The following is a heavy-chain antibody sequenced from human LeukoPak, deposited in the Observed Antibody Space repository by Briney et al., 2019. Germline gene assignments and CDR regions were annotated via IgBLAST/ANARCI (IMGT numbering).Heavy chain of an antibody. CDR3: ARDARAAAGTLDY. CDR1: GYSIRSGYY. V-gene: IGHV4-38-2*02. D-gene: IGHD6-13*01. J-gene: IGHJ4*02. Sequence: PSETLSLTCSVSGYSIRSGYYWGWIRQPPGEGLEWIGSISHSGSPYYNPSLKSRATISADTYNNQFSLRLTSVTAADTAVYFCARDARAAAGTLDYWGQGTLVTVSS. CDR2: ISHSGSP.